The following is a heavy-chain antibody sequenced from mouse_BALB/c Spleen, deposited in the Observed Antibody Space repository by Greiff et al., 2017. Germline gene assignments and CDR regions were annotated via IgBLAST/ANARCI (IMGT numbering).Heavy chain of an antibody. CDR3: ARGAYDFVYWYFDV. D-gene: IGHD2-4*01. V-gene: IGHV3-2*02. Sequence: VQLKESGPGLVKPSQSLSLTCTVTGYSITSDYAWNWIRQFPGNKLEWMGYISYSGSTSYNPSLKSRISITRDTSKNQFFLQLNSVTTEDTATYYCARGAYDFVYWYFDVWGAGTTVTVSS. J-gene: IGHJ1*01. CDR1: GYSITSDYA. CDR2: ISYSGST.